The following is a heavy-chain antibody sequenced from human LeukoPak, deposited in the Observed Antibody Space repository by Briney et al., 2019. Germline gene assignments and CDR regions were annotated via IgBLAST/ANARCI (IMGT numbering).Heavy chain of an antibody. V-gene: IGHV3-11*03. J-gene: IGHJ3*02. Sequence: GGSLRLSCAASGFTFSDHYMRWLRQAPGKGLEWVSYISTSGVYTNYADSVKGRFTISRDDAKNSLYLQMNSLIAEDTAMYYCARNRISTAGCVFDIWGQGTMVTVSS. CDR2: ISTSGVYT. CDR3: ARNRISTAGCVFDI. CDR1: GFTFSDHY. D-gene: IGHD6-13*01.